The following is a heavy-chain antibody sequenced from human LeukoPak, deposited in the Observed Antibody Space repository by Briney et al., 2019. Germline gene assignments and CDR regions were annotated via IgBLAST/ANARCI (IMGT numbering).Heavy chain of an antibody. CDR2: INHSGST. CDR3: ARRPLYCSSGSCSGRCFDP. D-gene: IGHD2-15*01. CDR1: GGSFSGYY. Sequence: SETLSLTCAVYGGSFSGYYWSWIRQPPGKGLEWIGEINHSGSTNYNPSLKSRVTISVDTSKNQFSLKLSSVTAADTAVYYCARRPLYCSSGSCSGRCFDPWGQGTLVTVSS. J-gene: IGHJ5*02. V-gene: IGHV4-34*01.